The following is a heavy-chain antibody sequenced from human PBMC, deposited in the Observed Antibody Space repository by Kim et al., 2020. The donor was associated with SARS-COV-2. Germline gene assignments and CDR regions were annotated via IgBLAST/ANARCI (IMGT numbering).Heavy chain of an antibody. Sequence: GSTNYHPSLKSRVTISVDTSKNQFSLKLSSVTAADTAVYYCARQRGGMDVWGQGTTFTVSS. CDR3: ARQRGGMDV. CDR2: GST. D-gene: IGHD3-10*01. V-gene: IGHV4-59*08. J-gene: IGHJ6*02.